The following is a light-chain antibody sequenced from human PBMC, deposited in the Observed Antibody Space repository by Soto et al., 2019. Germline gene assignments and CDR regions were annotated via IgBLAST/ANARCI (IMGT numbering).Light chain of an antibody. CDR3: AAWDDSLNGFV. V-gene: IGLV1-44*01. CDR2: ADN. J-gene: IGLJ1*01. CDR1: SSNIGSNS. Sequence: QSVLTQPPSASGTPGQRFSICCSGSSSNIGSNSVQWHQQLPGTAPNLLIYADNQRPSGVPDRFSGSKSGTSASLAITGLQSGDEADYYCAAWDDSLNGFVFGTGTKVTVL.